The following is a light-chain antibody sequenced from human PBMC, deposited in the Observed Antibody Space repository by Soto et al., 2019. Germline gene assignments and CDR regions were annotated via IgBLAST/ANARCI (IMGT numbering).Light chain of an antibody. V-gene: IGLV1-51*01. CDR1: TSNIGRNY. CDR3: GTWDDSLSAGV. J-gene: IGLJ3*02. CDR2: DID. Sequence: QSVLTQPPSVSAAPGPKVNISCSGSTSNIGRNYVCWYQQLPGTAPKLLIYDIDQRPSGIPDRFSGSKSGTSATLGITGLQTGDEAHYYCGTWDDSLSAGVFGGGTQLTVL.